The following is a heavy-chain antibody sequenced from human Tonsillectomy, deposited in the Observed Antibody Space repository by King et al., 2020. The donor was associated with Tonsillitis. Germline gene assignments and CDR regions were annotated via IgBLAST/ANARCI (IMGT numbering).Heavy chain of an antibody. CDR3: ASERGAVAHMFYQYGMDV. CDR1: GYTLTELS. CDR2: FDPADGET. V-gene: IGHV1-24*01. D-gene: IGHD6-19*01. Sequence: QLVQSGAEVKKPGASVKVSCKISGYTLTELSVHWVRQAPGKGPEWMGGFDPADGETFYAQKFQGRVTITADTSTHTAFLEVSSLTSEDTAVYYCASERGAVAHMFYQYGMDVWGQGTTVTVSS. J-gene: IGHJ6*02.